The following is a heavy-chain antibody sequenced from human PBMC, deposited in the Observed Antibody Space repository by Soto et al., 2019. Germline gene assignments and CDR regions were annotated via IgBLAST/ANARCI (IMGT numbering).Heavy chain of an antibody. CDR3: TRGLDSSGYVGY. J-gene: IGHJ4*02. CDR1: RFTFGYYA. CDR2: IRSKAYGGTT. D-gene: IGHD3-22*01. Sequence: PGGCLELSCTSSRFTFGYYAMSLVLQAPGKGLEWVGFIRSKAYGGTTEYAASVKGRFTISRDDSKSIAYLQMNSLKTEDTAVYYCTRGLDSSGYVGYWGQGTLVTVSS. V-gene: IGHV3-49*04.